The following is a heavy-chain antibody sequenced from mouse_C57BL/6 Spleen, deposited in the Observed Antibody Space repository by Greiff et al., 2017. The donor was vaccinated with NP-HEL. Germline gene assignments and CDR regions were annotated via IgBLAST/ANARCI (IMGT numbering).Heavy chain of an antibody. CDR1: GYTFTDYY. V-gene: IGHV1-26*01. CDR3: ARSHYGSSYVRYFDV. Sequence: EVQLQQSGPELVKPGASVKISCKASGYTFTDYYMNWVKQSHGKSLEWIGDINPNNGGTSYNQKFKGKATLTVDTSSSTAYMELRSLTSEDSAVYYCARSHYGSSYVRYFDVWGTGTTVTVSS. J-gene: IGHJ1*03. CDR2: INPNNGGT. D-gene: IGHD1-1*01.